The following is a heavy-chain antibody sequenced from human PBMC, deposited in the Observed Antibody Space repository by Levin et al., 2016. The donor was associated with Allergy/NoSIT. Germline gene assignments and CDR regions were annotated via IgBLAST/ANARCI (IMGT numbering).Heavy chain of an antibody. D-gene: IGHD3-16*02. CDR3: ARLVAEGSYRYTSWYFDL. Sequence: GGSLRLSCAASGFTFSSYSMNWVRQAPGKGLEWVSSISSSSSYISYADSVRGRFTISGDNAKNSLYLQMNSLRAEDTAVYYCARLVAEGSYRYTSWYFDLWGRGTLVTVSS. CDR1: GFTFSSYS. V-gene: IGHV3-21*01. J-gene: IGHJ2*01. CDR2: ISSSSSYI.